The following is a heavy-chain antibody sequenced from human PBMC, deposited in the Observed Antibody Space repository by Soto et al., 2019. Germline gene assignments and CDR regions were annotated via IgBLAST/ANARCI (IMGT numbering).Heavy chain of an antibody. D-gene: IGHD3-10*01. CDR2: ISCSTSYI. Sequence: GGSLRLSCAASGFTFSTYSMNWVRQAPGKGLEWVSSISCSTSYIYYADSVKGRFTISRDNAKNSLYLQMNSLRAEDTAVYYCARDTYYYGSGSYYWFDPWGQGTLVTVSS. J-gene: IGHJ5*02. V-gene: IGHV3-21*04. CDR3: ARDTYYYGSGSYYWFDP. CDR1: GFTFSTYS.